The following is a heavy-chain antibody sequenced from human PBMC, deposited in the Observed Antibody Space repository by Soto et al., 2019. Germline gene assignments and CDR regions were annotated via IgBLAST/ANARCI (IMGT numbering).Heavy chain of an antibody. Sequence: GSLRLSCAASEFTFSNYAMSWVRQAPGKGLEWVSAISGSGGRTYYADSVKGRFTISRDNSKNTLYLQMNSLRAEDTAVYYCAREPPRSGYDSSGYYGDWGQGTLVTVSS. J-gene: IGHJ4*02. CDR2: ISGSGGRT. D-gene: IGHD3-22*01. CDR1: EFTFSNYA. CDR3: AREPPRSGYDSSGYYGD. V-gene: IGHV3-23*01.